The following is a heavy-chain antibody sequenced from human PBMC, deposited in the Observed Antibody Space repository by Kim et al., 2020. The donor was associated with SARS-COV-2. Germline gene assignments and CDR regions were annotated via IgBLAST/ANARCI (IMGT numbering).Heavy chain of an antibody. CDR2: GGT. Sequence: GGTNYAQSFQGRVTMTRDPSISTAYMELSRLRSDDTAVYYCASLTGDRGYWGQGTLVTVSS. CDR3: ASLTGDRGY. D-gene: IGHD7-27*01. J-gene: IGHJ4*02. V-gene: IGHV1-2*02.